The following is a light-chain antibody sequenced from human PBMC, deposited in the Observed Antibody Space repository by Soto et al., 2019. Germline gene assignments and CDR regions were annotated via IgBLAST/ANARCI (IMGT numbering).Light chain of an antibody. CDR3: QQYYSYPWT. CDR2: GAS. J-gene: IGKJ1*01. CDR1: QSVSSN. V-gene: IGKV3-15*01. Sequence: EILMTQSPATLSVSPGERATLSCRASQSVSSNLAWYQQKRGQAPRLLIYGASTRATGIPARFSGRGSGTEFTLTISSLQPDDFATYYCQQYYSYPWTFGQGTKA.